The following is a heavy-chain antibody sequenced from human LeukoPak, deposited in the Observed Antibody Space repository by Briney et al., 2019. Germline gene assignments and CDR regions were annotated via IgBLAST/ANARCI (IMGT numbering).Heavy chain of an antibody. Sequence: GGSLRHSCVASGFSFDNYAMNWVRQAPGKGLDWVSLIIGSSGSTFYADSVKGRFTISRDKSKNTLYLQMNSLRAEDTAVYYCAKGAYDYIEIAYFDYWGQGSLVTVSS. CDR2: IIGSSGST. V-gene: IGHV3-23*01. J-gene: IGHJ4*02. CDR1: GFSFDNYA. CDR3: AKGAYDYIEIAYFDY. D-gene: IGHD5-12*01.